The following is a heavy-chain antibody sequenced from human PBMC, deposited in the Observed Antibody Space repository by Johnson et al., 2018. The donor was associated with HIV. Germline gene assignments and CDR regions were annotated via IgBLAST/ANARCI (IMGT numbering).Heavy chain of an antibody. CDR2: IYSGGST. CDR3: ARSTNWASDI. CDR1: GFTVSSNY. V-gene: IGHV3-66*01. D-gene: IGHD2-2*01. Sequence: VKLVESGGGVVQPGRSLRLSCAASGFTVSSNYMSWVRQAPGKGLEWVSVIYSGGSTYYADSVKGRFTISRDNSKNTLYLQMNSLRAEDTAVYYCARSTNWASDIWGQGTMVTVSS. J-gene: IGHJ3*02.